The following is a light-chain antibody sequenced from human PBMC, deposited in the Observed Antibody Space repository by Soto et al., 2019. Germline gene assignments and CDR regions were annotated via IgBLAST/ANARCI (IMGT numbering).Light chain of an antibody. V-gene: IGKV1-33*01. J-gene: IGKJ4*01. CDR2: GAS. Sequence: DIPMTQSPSSLSASVGDRVTITCQASQDISNYVNWYQQKPGQVPKLLIYGASKLEIGVPLRFSGGGSGTPFTFTISSLQSDDFATYYCQHYGTRPPLTFGGGTKVDVK. CDR3: QHYGTRPPLT. CDR1: QDISNY.